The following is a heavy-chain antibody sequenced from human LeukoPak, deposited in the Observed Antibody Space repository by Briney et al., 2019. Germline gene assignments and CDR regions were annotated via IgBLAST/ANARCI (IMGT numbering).Heavy chain of an antibody. CDR2: LSYDGRNT. V-gene: IGHV3-30*18. J-gene: IGHJ4*02. CDR3: AKDITNIAVSAVGGFDY. D-gene: IGHD6-19*01. Sequence: PGGSLRLSCAASGLTFSSYWMTWVRQAPGKGLEWVAVLSYDGRNTYYAESVKGRFTISRDNTKNTLYLQMNSLRAEDTAVYYCAKDITNIAVSAVGGFDYWGQGTLVTVSS. CDR1: GLTFSSYW.